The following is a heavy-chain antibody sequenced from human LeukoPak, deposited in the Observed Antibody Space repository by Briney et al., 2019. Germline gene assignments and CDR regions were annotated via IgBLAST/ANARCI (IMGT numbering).Heavy chain of an antibody. CDR2: ISGSGGST. CDR1: GFTFSSYA. CDR3: AKDVDSSSWFTSLPENYFDY. J-gene: IGHJ4*02. D-gene: IGHD6-13*01. Sequence: GGSLRLSCAASGFTFSSYAMSWVRQAPGKGLEWVSAISGSGGSTYYADSVKGRFTISRDNSKNTLYLQMNSLRAEDTAVYYCAKDVDSSSWFTSLPENYFDYWGQGTLVTVSS. V-gene: IGHV3-23*01.